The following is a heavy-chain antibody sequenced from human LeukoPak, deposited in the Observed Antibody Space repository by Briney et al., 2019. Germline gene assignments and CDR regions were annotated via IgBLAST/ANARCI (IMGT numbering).Heavy chain of an antibody. V-gene: IGHV4-59*01. D-gene: IGHD4-23*01. CDR2: IYYSGST. CDR1: GGSISSYY. CDR3: ARDLDGGAGWFDP. J-gene: IGHJ5*02. Sequence: SETLSLTCTVSGGSISSYYWSWIRQPPGKGLEWIGYIYYSGSTNYNPSLKSRVTISVDTSKNQFSLKLSSVTAADTAVYYCARDLDGGAGWFDPWGQGTLVTVSS.